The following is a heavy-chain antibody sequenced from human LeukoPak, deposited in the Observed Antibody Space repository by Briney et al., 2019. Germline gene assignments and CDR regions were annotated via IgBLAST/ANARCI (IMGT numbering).Heavy chain of an antibody. CDR2: ISHNNGDT. V-gene: IGHV1-2*02. J-gene: IGHJ4*02. Sequence: ASVKVSFKSSGYTFTYCYIHWVRQPPGVGLQWRGWISHNNGDTKYAEDFQDRVTMTRDTSINTAYMELTGLTPDDTAVYYCVRSPIGASAYWGRGTLVTVSS. CDR1: GYTFTYCY. CDR3: VRSPIGASAY. D-gene: IGHD3-10*01.